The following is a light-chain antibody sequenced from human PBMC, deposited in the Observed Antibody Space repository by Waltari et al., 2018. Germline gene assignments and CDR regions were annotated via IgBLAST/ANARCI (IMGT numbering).Light chain of an antibody. CDR1: SSNIGNNY. V-gene: IGLV1-51*02. CDR3: GTWDSSLSGAV. CDR2: ENP. Sequence: QSVLTQPPSVSAAPGQRVTISCSGGSSNIGNNYVSWYRQFPGTAPKLLIYENPGRPSGIPGRFSGCKSGTSATLDITGLQAGDEADYYCGTWDSSLSGAVFGGGTHLTVL. J-gene: IGLJ7*01.